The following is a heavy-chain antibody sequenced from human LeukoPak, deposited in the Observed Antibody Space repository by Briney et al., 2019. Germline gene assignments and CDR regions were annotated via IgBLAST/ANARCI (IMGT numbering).Heavy chain of an antibody. D-gene: IGHD3-10*01. V-gene: IGHV4-59*08. CDR1: GGSISSYY. CDR2: IYYSGST. Sequence: PSETLSLTCTVSGGSISSYYWSWIRQPPGKGPEWIGYIYYSGSTNYNPSLKSRVTISVDTSKNQFSLKLSSVTAADTAVYYCARHFGVSYYYYGMDVWGQGTTVTVSS. CDR3: ARHFGVSYYYYGMDV. J-gene: IGHJ6*02.